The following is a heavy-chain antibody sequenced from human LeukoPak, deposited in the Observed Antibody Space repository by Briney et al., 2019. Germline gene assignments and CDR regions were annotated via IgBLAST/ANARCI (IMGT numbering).Heavy chain of an antibody. CDR3: ARVLGYYSPEIFPFDY. D-gene: IGHD3-22*01. CDR1: GFTFSSYA. Sequence: GRSLRLSCAASGFTFSSYAMHWVRQAPGKGLEWVAVISYDGSNKYYADSVKGRFTISRDNSKNTLYLQMNSLRAEDTAVYYCARVLGYYSPEIFPFDYWGQGTLVTVSS. J-gene: IGHJ4*02. V-gene: IGHV3-30-3*01. CDR2: ISYDGSNK.